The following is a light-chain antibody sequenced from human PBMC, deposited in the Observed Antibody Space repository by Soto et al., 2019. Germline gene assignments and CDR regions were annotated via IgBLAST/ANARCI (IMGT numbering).Light chain of an antibody. Sequence: EIVLTQSPGSLSLSPGERATLSCRASQSVSSSYLAWYQQKPGQAPRLLMYGASSRATGIPDRFSGSESGTDFTLTISRLEPDDFAVYYCQRYGGSPPITFGQGTRLEIK. J-gene: IGKJ5*01. CDR2: GAS. V-gene: IGKV3-20*01. CDR3: QRYGGSPPIT. CDR1: QSVSSSY.